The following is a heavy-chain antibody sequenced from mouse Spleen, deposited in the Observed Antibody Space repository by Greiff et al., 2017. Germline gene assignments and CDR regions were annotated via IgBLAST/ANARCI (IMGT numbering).Heavy chain of an antibody. CDR2: IFPGDGST. Sequence: QVQLQQSGAELVKPGASVKLSCKASGYTFTSYDINWVRQRPEQGLEWIGWIFPGDGSTKYNEKFKGKATLTTDKSSSTAYMQLSRLTSEDSAVYFCASLLTGTWYFDVWGAGTTVTVSS. CDR3: ASLLTGTWYFDV. CDR1: GYTFTSYD. V-gene: IGHV1S56*01. D-gene: IGHD4-1*01. J-gene: IGHJ1*01.